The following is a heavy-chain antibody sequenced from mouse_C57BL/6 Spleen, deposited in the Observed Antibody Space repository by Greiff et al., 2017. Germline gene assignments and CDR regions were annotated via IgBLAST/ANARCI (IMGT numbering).Heavy chain of an antibody. CDR1: GFNIKNTY. J-gene: IGHJ4*01. CDR2: IDPANGNT. CDR3: GREFSAVVDDAMYY. Sequence: VQLQQSVAELVRPGASVKLSCTASGFNIKNTYMHWVKQRPEQGLEWIGRIDPANGNTKYAPKFQGKATITADTSSNTAYLQRSSLTSEDTAIYYGGREFSAVVDDAMYYWGPGASVTVSS. D-gene: IGHD1-1*01. V-gene: IGHV14-3*01.